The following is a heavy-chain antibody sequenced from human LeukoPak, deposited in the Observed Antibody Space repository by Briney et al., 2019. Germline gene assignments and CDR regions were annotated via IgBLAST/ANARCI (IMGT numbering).Heavy chain of an antibody. CDR3: ARDPTGYCSSTSCALTAWFDP. CDR1: GYSISSGYY. Sequence: PSETLSLTCTVSGYSISSGYYWGWIRQPPGKGLEWIGSIYHSGSTYYNPSLKSRVTISVDTSKNQFSLKLSSVTAADTAVYYCARDPTGYCSSTSCALTAWFDPWGQGTLVTVSS. V-gene: IGHV4-38-2*02. D-gene: IGHD2-2*01. J-gene: IGHJ5*02. CDR2: IYHSGST.